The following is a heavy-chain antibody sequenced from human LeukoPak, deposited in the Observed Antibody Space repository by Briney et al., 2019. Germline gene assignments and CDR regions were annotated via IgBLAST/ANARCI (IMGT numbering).Heavy chain of an antibody. CDR2: IKQDGSEK. CDR1: GFTLSSYW. V-gene: IGHV3-7*01. D-gene: IGHD3-3*01. Sequence: GGSLRLSCAASGFTLSSYWMSWVRQAPGKGLEWVANIKQDGSEKYYVDSVKGRFTISRDNAKNSLYLQMNSLRAEDTAVYYCARDRDDFWYYYYMDVWGKGTTVTVSS. J-gene: IGHJ6*03. CDR3: ARDRDDFWYYYYMDV.